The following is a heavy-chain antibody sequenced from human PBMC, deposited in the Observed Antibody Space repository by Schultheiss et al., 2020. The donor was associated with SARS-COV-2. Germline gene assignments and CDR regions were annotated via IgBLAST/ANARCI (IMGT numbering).Heavy chain of an antibody. Sequence: SETLSLTCTVSGGSISSSSYYWGSIRQPPGKGLEWIGHIYYSGNTYYKSSLKTRLTISVDTSKNQFYLKLSSVTAADTAVYYCGLRSVATSRNFDFWGQGTLVTVSS. V-gene: IGHV4-39*01. CDR2: IYYSGNT. CDR3: GLRSVATSRNFDF. J-gene: IGHJ4*02. CDR1: GGSISSSSYY. D-gene: IGHD6-6*01.